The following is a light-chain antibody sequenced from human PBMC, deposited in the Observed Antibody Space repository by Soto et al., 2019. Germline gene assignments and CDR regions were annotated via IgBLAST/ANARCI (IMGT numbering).Light chain of an antibody. CDR2: LGS. J-gene: IGKJ4*01. CDR1: QSLLHSNVYNY. V-gene: IGKV2-28*01. CDR3: MQALQSPPT. Sequence: DIVMTQSPLSLPVTPGEPASISCRSSQSLLHSNVYNYLDCYLQKPGQSPQLLIYLGSNRASEVPDRFSGSGSCTDFTLKISRVEAEDVGVYYCMQALQSPPTFGGGTKVEIK.